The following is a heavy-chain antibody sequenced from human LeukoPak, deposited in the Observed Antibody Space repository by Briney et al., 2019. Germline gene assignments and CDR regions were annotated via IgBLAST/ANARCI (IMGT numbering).Heavy chain of an antibody. CDR2: INSDGSST. CDR1: GFTFSSYW. V-gene: IGHV3-74*01. J-gene: IGHJ6*03. CDR3: ARGYSYGMYYYYYYMDV. Sequence: GGSLRLSCAASGFTFSSYWMHWVRQAPGKGLVWVSRINSDGSSTSYADSVKGRFTISRDNAKNTLYLQMNSLRAEDTAVYYCARGYSYGMYYYYYYMDVWGKGTTVTVSS. D-gene: IGHD5-18*01.